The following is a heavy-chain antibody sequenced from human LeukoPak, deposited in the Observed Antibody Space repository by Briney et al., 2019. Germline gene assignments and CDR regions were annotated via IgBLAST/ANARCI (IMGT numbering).Heavy chain of an antibody. D-gene: IGHD2-15*01. CDR1: GGSISSYY. V-gene: IGHV4-59*12. J-gene: IGHJ4*02. CDR2: IYYSGST. CDR3: ARDGLGSRPLDY. Sequence: SETLSLTCTVSGGSISSYYWSWIRQPPGKGLEWIGSIYYSGSTYYNPSLKSRVTISVDTSKNQFSLKLSSVTAADTAVYYCARDGLGSRPLDYWGQGTLVTVSS.